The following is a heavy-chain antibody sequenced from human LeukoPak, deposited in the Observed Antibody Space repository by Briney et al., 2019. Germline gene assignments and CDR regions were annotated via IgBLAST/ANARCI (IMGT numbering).Heavy chain of an antibody. Sequence: GESLKISCEGSGYTFSSYWIAWVRQMPGKGLEYMGIIYPGDLDTRYSPSFQGQVTISVDKSISTAYLQWSSLKASDTAMYYCARLKDTAMVEFDYWGQGTLVTVSS. CDR2: IYPGDLDT. V-gene: IGHV5-51*01. CDR3: ARLKDTAMVEFDY. D-gene: IGHD5-18*01. CDR1: GYTFSSYW. J-gene: IGHJ4*02.